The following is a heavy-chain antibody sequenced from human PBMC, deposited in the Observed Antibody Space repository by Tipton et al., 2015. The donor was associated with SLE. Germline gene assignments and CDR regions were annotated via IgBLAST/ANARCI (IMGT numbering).Heavy chain of an antibody. CDR2: INHGGST. J-gene: IGHJ2*01. V-gene: IGHV4-34*01. Sequence: WSWIRQPPGKGLEWIGEINHGGSTNYNPSLKSRVAISLDTPKNQFSLKLSSVTAADTAVYYCARRGVGATYWYFDLWGRGTLVTVSS. D-gene: IGHD1-26*01. CDR3: ARRGVGATYWYFDL.